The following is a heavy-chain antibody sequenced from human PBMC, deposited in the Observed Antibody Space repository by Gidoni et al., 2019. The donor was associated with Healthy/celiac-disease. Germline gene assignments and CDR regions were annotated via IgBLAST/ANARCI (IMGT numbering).Heavy chain of an antibody. V-gene: IGHV3-9*01. Sequence: EVQLVESGGGLVQPGRSLRLSCAASGFTFDDYAMHWVRQAPGKGLEWVSGISWNSGSIGYADSVKGRFTISRDNAKNSLYLQMNSLRAEDTALYYCAKDGRARGDYYDSSGYYYSVFDYWGQGTLVTVSS. CDR2: ISWNSGSI. D-gene: IGHD3-22*01. CDR1: GFTFDDYA. J-gene: IGHJ4*02. CDR3: AKDGRARGDYYDSSGYYYSVFDY.